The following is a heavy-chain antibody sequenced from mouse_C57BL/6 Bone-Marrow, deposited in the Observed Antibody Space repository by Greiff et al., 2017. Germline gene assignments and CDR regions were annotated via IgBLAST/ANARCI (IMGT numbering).Heavy chain of an antibody. CDR2: IDPSDSYT. D-gene: IGHD2-3*01. CDR1: GYTFTSYW. CDR3: ARFSIYDGYLWFAY. V-gene: IGHV1-69*01. Sequence: QVQLQQPGAELVMPGASVKLSCKASGYTFTSYWMHWVKQRPGQGLEWIGEIDPSDSYTNYNQKFKGKSTLTVDKSSSTAYMQLSSLTSEDSAVYYCARFSIYDGYLWFAYWDQGTLVTVSA. J-gene: IGHJ3*01.